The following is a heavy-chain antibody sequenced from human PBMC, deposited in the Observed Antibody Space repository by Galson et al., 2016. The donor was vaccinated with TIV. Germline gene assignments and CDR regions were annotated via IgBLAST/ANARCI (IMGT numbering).Heavy chain of an antibody. D-gene: IGHD4-17*01. Sequence: TCKASGGSFTSYAISWVRQAPGQGLEWMGAIVPMFGISTYAQKFQGRVTITADESTSTAYMELSSLRSQDTAVYDCARGGWSGDPGDYHYYYMDVWGKGTTVTVSS. V-gene: IGHV1-69*01. CDR3: ARGGWSGDPGDYHYYYMDV. J-gene: IGHJ6*03. CDR2: IVPMFGIS. CDR1: GGSFTSYA.